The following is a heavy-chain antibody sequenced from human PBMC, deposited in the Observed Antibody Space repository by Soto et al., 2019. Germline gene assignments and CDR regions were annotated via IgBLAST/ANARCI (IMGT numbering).Heavy chain of an antibody. Sequence: ASVKVSCKVSGYTLTELSMHWVRQAPGKGLEWMGGFDPEDGETVYAQKFQGRVTMTEDTSTDTAYMELSSLRSEDTAVYYCAPDREGGTDDAFDIWGQGTMVTVSS. D-gene: IGHD1-26*01. CDR1: GYTLTELS. J-gene: IGHJ3*02. CDR2: FDPEDGET. V-gene: IGHV1-24*01. CDR3: APDREGGTDDAFDI.